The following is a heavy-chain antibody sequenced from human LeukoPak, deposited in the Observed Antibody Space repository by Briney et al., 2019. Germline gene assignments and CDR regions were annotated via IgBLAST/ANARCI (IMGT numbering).Heavy chain of an antibody. V-gene: IGHV4-59*12. CDR3: ARAPRPFRYYYFDY. Sequence: KTSETLSLTCIVSGGSISSYYWSWIRQPPGKGLEWIGYIYYNGSTYYNPSLKSRVTISVDTSKNQFSLKLSSVTAADTAVYYCARAPRPFRYYYFDYWGQGTLVTVSS. J-gene: IGHJ4*02. CDR1: GGSISSYY. D-gene: IGHD2-15*01. CDR2: IYYNGST.